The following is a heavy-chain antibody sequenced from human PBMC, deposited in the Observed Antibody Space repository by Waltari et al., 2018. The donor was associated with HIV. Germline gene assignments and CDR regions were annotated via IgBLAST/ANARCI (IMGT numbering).Heavy chain of an antibody. CDR3: ARGPVVGVESAGFEY. J-gene: IGHJ4*02. Sequence: HVQLQESGPELVKPSQTLSLNCTVSGFSTRAGSYYWTWFRQPAGKSLEWIGHIYTSGNTRYHPSVKSRVTISGPTSGKYFSLSLTSVTAADTATYYCARGPVVGVESAGFEYWGQGQLVTVSS. CDR1: GFSTRAGSYY. CDR2: IYTSGNT. D-gene: IGHD6-13*01. V-gene: IGHV4-61*09.